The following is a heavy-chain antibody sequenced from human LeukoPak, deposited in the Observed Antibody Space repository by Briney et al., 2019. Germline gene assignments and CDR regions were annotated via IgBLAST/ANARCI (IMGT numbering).Heavy chain of an antibody. V-gene: IGHV3-30-3*01. J-gene: IGHJ3*02. CDR3: AREDEDAFDI. CDR1: GFTFSSYA. Sequence: PGGSLRLSCAASGFTFSSYAMHWVRQAPGKGLEWVAVISYDGSNKYYADSVKGRFTISRDNSKNTLYLQMNSLRAEDTAVYYCAREDEDAFDIWGQGTMVTVSS. CDR2: ISYDGSNK.